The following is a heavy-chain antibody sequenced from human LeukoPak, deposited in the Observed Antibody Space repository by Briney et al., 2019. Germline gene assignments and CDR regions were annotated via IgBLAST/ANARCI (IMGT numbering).Heavy chain of an antibody. V-gene: IGHV3-11*01. Sequence: GGSLRLSCAASGFAFSDYYMSWIRQAPGQGLEWISYIDRSGNTKYYADSVKGRLTISRDNAKNSLLLQVNSLRAEDTAVYYCAREWVAAAGTPYWGQGTLVTVSS. CDR2: IDRSGNTK. J-gene: IGHJ4*02. CDR3: AREWVAAAGTPY. CDR1: GFAFSDYY. D-gene: IGHD6-13*01.